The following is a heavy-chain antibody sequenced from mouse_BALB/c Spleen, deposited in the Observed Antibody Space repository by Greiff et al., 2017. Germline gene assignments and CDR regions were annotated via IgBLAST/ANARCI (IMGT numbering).Heavy chain of an antibody. CDR2: IDPENGNT. CDR1: GFNIKDYY. CDR3: ARLVTSWFAY. D-gene: IGHD2-5*01. Sequence: EVMLVESGAELVRPGALVKLSCKASGFNIKDYYMHWVKQRPEQGLEWIGWIDPENGNTIYDPKFQGKASITADTSSNTAYLQLSSLTSEDTAVYYCARLVTSWFAYWGQGTLVTVSA. V-gene: IGHV14-1*02. J-gene: IGHJ3*01.